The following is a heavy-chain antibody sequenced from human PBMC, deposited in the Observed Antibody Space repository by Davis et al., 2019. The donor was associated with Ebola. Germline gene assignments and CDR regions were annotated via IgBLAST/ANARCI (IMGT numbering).Heavy chain of an antibody. CDR2: IIPIFGTA. V-gene: IGHV1-69*13. J-gene: IGHJ4*02. CDR3: ARYLVVAATPDY. Sequence: SVKVSCKASGGTFSSYAISWVRQAPGQGLEWMGGIIPIFGTANYAQKFQGRVTITADESTSTAYMELRSLRSDDTAVYYCARYLVVAATPDYWGQGTLVTVSS. D-gene: IGHD2-15*01. CDR1: GGTFSSYA.